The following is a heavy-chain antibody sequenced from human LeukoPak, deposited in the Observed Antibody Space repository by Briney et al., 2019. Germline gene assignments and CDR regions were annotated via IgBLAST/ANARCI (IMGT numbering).Heavy chain of an antibody. V-gene: IGHV3-7*01. CDR3: ARGPLIWGRLTFYFDY. CDR1: GFTFSSYW. D-gene: IGHD3-10*01. J-gene: IGHJ4*02. CDR2: IKQDGSEK. Sequence: GGSLRLSCAASGFTFSSYWMSWVRQAPGKGLEWVANIKQDGSEKYYVDPVKGRFTISRDNAKNSLYLQMNSLRAEDTAVYYCARGPLIWGRLTFYFDYWGQGALVTVSS.